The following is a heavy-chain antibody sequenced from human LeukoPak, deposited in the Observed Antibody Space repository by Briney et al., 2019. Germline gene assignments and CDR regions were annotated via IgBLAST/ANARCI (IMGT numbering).Heavy chain of an antibody. D-gene: IGHD2-2*01. Sequence: ASVKVSCKASGYTFTGYYMHWVRQAPGQGFEWMGWINPNSGGTNYAQKFQGRVTMTRDTSISTAYMELSRLRSDDTAVYYCARSVVVVPAAISSYWGQGTLVTVSS. CDR3: ARSVVVVPAAISSY. CDR1: GYTFTGYY. CDR2: INPNSGGT. V-gene: IGHV1-2*02. J-gene: IGHJ4*02.